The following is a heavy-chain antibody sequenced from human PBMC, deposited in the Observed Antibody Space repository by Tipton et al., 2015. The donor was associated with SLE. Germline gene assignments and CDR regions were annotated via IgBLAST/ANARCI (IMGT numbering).Heavy chain of an antibody. D-gene: IGHD2-15*01. Sequence: LSLTCTASGFTFTNYEMNWVRQAPGKGLEWVSYISGSGNTIYYADSVKGRFTISRDNAKNSLYLQLNSVTPEDTAVYYCARTCSGGSCYSFDSWGQGTLVTVSS. CDR2: ISGSGNTI. CDR1: GFTFTNYE. J-gene: IGHJ4*02. CDR3: ARTCSGGSCYSFDS. V-gene: IGHV3-48*03.